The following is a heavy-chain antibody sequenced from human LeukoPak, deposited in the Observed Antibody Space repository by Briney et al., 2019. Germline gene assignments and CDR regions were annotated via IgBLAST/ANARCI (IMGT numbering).Heavy chain of an antibody. CDR2: ISYDGSNK. V-gene: IGHV3-30*03. J-gene: IGHJ3*01. CDR3: ARESDHSVSQVDFDL. CDR1: GGSFSGYY. D-gene: IGHD1-14*01. Sequence: LSLTCAVYGGSFSGYYWSWIRQAPGKGLEWVAVISYDGSNKYYADSVKGRFTISRDNSKNTLYLQMNSLRAEDTAVYYCARESDHSVSQVDFDLWGQGTMVTVSS.